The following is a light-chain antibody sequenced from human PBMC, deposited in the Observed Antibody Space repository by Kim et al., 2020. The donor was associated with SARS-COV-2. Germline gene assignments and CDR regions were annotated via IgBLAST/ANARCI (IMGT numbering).Light chain of an antibody. V-gene: IGLV3-1*01. CDR3: QAWDSSTVV. Sequence: SVSPGETASIPCSGDKMGHTHASWYQQKPGQSPVLVMYQDTQRPSGIPERFSGSNSGNTATLTISGTQAMDEADYYCQAWDSSTVVFGGGTKLTVL. CDR1: KMGHTH. CDR2: QDT. J-gene: IGLJ2*01.